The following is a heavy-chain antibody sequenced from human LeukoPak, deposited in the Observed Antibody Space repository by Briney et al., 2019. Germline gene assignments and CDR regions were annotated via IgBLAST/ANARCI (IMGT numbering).Heavy chain of an antibody. J-gene: IGHJ3*02. V-gene: IGHV3-30*02. CDR2: IRYDGSNK. CDR3: AKPTIIVSRGGAFDI. D-gene: IGHD2-15*01. Sequence: GGSLRLSCAASGFTFSSYGMHWVRQAPGKWLEWVAVIRYDGSNKYYADSVKGRFTISRDNSKNTLYPQMNSLRAEDTAVYYCAKPTIIVSRGGAFDIWGQGTMVAVSS. CDR1: GFTFSSYG.